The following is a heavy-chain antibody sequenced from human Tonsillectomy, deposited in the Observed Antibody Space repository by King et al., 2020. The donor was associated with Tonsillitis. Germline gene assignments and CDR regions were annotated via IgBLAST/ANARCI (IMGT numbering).Heavy chain of an antibody. CDR2: ISSGSSYI. CDR1: GFSFSRFT. V-gene: IGHV3-21*01. D-gene: IGHD3-9*01. J-gene: IGHJ4*02. CDR3: ARVPYDILTGYYIDYFDY. Sequence: QLVQSGGGLVKPGGSLRLSCAASGFSFSRFTMHWVRQAPGKGLEWVSSISSGSSYINYADSVKGRFTISRDNAKNSLYLQMNSLRAEDTAVYYCARVPYDILTGYYIDYFDYWGQGTLVTVSS.